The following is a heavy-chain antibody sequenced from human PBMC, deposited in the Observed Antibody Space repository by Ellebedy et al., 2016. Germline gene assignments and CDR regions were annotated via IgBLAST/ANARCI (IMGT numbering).Heavy chain of an antibody. J-gene: IGHJ4*02. CDR2: ISAGSDTT. CDR3: RQGHYADL. V-gene: IGHV3-23*01. Sequence: GESLKISXAASGFTFSSYSMSWVRQAPEKGLEWVSTISAGSDTTRLADSVKGRFTVSRDSSKNSVYLRMNNLRVEDTAVYYCRQGHYADLWGQGTLVTVSS. D-gene: IGHD4-17*01. CDR1: GFTFSSYS.